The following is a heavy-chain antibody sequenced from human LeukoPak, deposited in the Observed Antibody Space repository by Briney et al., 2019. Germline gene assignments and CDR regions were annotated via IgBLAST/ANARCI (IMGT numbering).Heavy chain of an antibody. V-gene: IGHV3-74*01. Sequence: GGSLRLSCVASRFTFSIYWMHWVRQGPGKGLVWVSRINGDGTYTDYAESVKGRFTFSRDNAKNTRYLQKNRLRAEDTAVYYCVRGSAGMSPALGSWGQGTLVTVSS. CDR3: VRGSAGMSPALGS. D-gene: IGHD1-26*01. CDR1: RFTFSIYW. CDR2: INGDGTYT. J-gene: IGHJ5*02.